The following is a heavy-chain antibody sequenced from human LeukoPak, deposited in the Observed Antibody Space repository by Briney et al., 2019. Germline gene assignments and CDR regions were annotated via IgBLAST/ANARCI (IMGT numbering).Heavy chain of an antibody. CDR3: ARGPYYDILTGYYYYYYYYMDV. V-gene: IGHV4-61*02. J-gene: IGHJ6*03. D-gene: IGHD3-9*01. CDR1: GGSISSGSYY. CDR2: IYTSGST. Sequence: SETLSLTCTVSGGSISSGSYYWSWIRQPAGKGLEWIGRIYTSGSTNYNPSLKSRVTISVDTSKNQFSLKLSSVTAADTAVYYCARGPYYDILTGYYYYYYYYMDVWGKGTTVTVSS.